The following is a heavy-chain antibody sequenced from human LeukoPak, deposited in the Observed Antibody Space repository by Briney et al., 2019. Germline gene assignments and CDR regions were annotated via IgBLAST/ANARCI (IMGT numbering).Heavy chain of an antibody. CDR3: ARGSPYYGDFDF. Sequence: ASVKVSCKTSGGTFNTHVINWVRQAPGQGLEWMGGIFPLFTTPNYAQSFQGRVTITADKFTNTSYMELSSLRSEVTAVYYCARGSPYYGDFDFWGQGSLVTVSS. D-gene: IGHD4-17*01. J-gene: IGHJ4*02. CDR1: GGTFNTHV. CDR2: IFPLFTTP. V-gene: IGHV1-69*06.